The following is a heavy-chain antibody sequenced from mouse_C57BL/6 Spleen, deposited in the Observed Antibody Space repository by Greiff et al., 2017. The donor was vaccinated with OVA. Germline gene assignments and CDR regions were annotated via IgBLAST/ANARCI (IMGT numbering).Heavy chain of an antibody. CDR2: IDPSDSYT. V-gene: IGHV1-69*01. J-gene: IGHJ3*01. CDR3: ARGVSGTWFAY. Sequence: QVQLQQSGAELVMPGASVQLSFQASGYTFTSYWMHWVKQRPGQGLEWIGEIDPSDSYTNYNQKFKGKSTLTVDKSSSTAYMQLSSLTSEDSAVYYCARGVSGTWFAYWGQGTLVTVSA. CDR1: GYTFTSYW. D-gene: IGHD4-1*01.